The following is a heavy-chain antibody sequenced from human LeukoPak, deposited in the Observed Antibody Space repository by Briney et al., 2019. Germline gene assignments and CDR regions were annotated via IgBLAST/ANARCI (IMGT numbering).Heavy chain of an antibody. Sequence: ASVTVSCKASGYTFTGYYMHWVRQAPGQGLEWVGWINPNSGGTNYAQKFQGRVTMTRDTSISTAYMELSRLRSDDTAVYYCARDPFGDYEVRGDYWGQGTLVTVSS. CDR3: ARDPFGDYEVRGDY. V-gene: IGHV1-2*02. CDR2: INPNSGGT. D-gene: IGHD4-17*01. J-gene: IGHJ4*02. CDR1: GYTFTGYY.